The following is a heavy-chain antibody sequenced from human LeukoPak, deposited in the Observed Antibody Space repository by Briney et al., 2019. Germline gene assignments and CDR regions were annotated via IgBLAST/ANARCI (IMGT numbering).Heavy chain of an antibody. CDR2: IWYGGSNK. V-gene: IGHV3-30*18. CDR3: AKDRAMVRGAYDAFDI. D-gene: IGHD3-10*01. CDR1: GFTFSSYG. Sequence: PGRSLRLSCAASGFTFSSYGMHWVRQAPGKGLEWVAVIWYGGSNKYYADSVKGRFTISRDNSKNTLYLQMNSLRAEDTALYYCAKDRAMVRGAYDAFDIWGQGTMVTVSS. J-gene: IGHJ3*02.